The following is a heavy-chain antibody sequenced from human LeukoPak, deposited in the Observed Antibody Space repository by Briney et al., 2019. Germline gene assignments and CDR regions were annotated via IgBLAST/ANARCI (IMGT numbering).Heavy chain of an antibody. CDR1: GASIRDYH. CDR3: ARTTTDALDI. D-gene: IGHD1-1*01. V-gene: IGHV4-59*01. J-gene: IGHJ3*02. CDR2: IHYTGGA. Sequence: SETLSLTCTVSGASIRDYHWSWIRQPPGKGLERIGYIHYTGGANYSPSLKSRVTMSVDTSKNQFSLNLNSVTAADTAVYYCARTTTDALDIWGQETMVTLSS.